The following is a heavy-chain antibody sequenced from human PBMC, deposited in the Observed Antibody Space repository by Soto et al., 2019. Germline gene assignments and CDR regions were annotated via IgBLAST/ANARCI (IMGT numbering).Heavy chain of an antibody. V-gene: IGHV4-30-4*01. CDR3: ARTRPFRLGRWAMDV. CDR1: GGSINSGDYY. CDR2: IHYSGGT. J-gene: IGHJ6*02. Sequence: QVQLQESGPGLVKPSQTLSLTCTVSGGSINSGDYYWSWIRQPPGKGLEWIGYIHYSGGTTYNPSLKSRLTISVDTSKSQFSLTRHSVTAADTAVYYCARTRPFRLGRWAMDVWGQGTTVTVSS. D-gene: IGHD7-27*01.